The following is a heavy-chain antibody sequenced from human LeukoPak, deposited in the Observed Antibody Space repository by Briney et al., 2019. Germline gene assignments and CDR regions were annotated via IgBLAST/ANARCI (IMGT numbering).Heavy chain of an antibody. CDR2: IYYSGST. Sequence: PSETLSLTCTVSGGSISSGDCYWSWIRQPPGKGLEWIGYIYYSGSTYYNPSLKSRVTISVDTSKNQFSLKLSSVTAADTAVYYCARATFEGPVAARALLRGYYMDVWGKGTTVTVSS. D-gene: IGHD6-6*01. V-gene: IGHV4-30-4*02. CDR1: GGSISSGDCY. CDR3: ARATFEGPVAARALLRGYYMDV. J-gene: IGHJ6*03.